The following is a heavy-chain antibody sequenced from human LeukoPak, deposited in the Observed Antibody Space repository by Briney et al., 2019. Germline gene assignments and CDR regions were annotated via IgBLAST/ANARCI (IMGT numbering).Heavy chain of an antibody. CDR3: VRDRAYSFDY. Sequence: GGSLRLSCAASGSTFSGYAMNWVRQAPGKGLEWVSHIYISSSSNIISYADSVKGRFTISRDNAQNSLYLQMNGLRDGDTAVYYCVRDRAYSFDYWGQGILVTVPS. D-gene: IGHD2-21*01. CDR1: GSTFSGYA. V-gene: IGHV3-48*02. CDR2: ISSSSNII. J-gene: IGHJ4*02.